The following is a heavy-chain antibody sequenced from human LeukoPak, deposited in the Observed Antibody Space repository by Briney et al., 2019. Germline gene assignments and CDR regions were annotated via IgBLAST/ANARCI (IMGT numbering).Heavy chain of an antibody. V-gene: IGHV3-7*03. J-gene: IGHJ6*03. CDR2: LKPDGSAK. CDR1: GFTFSDYW. Sequence: GGSLRLSCAASGFTFSDYWMTWIRQAPGKGLEWVAYLKPDGSAKYYMDSVRGRFTISRDNAKNSLYLQMNSLRAEDTAVYYCARDRCSGGGCYYYYMDVWGKGTTVTISS. CDR3: ARDRCSGGGCYYYYMDV. D-gene: IGHD2-15*01.